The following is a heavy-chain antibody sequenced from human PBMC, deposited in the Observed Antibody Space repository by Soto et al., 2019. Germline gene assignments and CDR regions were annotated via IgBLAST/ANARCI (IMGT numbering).Heavy chain of an antibody. CDR3: AKFPAGISPYYFDY. CDR1: GFTFSSYA. J-gene: IGHJ4*02. CDR2: ISVSGGST. V-gene: IGHV3-23*01. Sequence: GGSLRLSCAASGFTFSSYAMSWVRQAPGKGLEWVSAISVSGGSTYYADSVKGRFTISRDNSKNTLYLQMNSLRAEATALYYCAKFPAGISPYYFDYWGQGTLVTVSS. D-gene: IGHD1-20*01.